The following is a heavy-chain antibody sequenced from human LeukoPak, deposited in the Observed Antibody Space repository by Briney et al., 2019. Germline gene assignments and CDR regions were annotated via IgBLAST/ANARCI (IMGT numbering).Heavy chain of an antibody. Sequence: GRSLRLSCAASGFTFDDYAMHWVRQAPGKGLEWVSGISWYSGSIGYADSVKGRFTISRDNAKNSLYLQMNSLRAEDMALYYCAKDAAPYGGKGQSYYFDYWGQGTLVTVSS. J-gene: IGHJ4*02. CDR2: ISWYSGSI. V-gene: IGHV3-9*03. CDR3: AKDAAPYGGKGQSYYFDY. CDR1: GFTFDDYA. D-gene: IGHD4-23*01.